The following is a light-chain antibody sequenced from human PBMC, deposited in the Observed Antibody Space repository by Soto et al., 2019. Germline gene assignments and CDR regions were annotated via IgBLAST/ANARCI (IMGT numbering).Light chain of an antibody. CDR1: SSNIGGNS. V-gene: IGLV1-51*01. CDR3: GSWDSSLSAYV. Sequence: QSVLAQPPSVSAAPGQKVTISCSGSSSNIGGNSVSWYQHLPGTAPKLLIYYDNKRPSGIPDRFSGSKSGTSATLGITGFQTGDEADYYCGSWDSSLSAYVFGTGTKVTVL. CDR2: YDN. J-gene: IGLJ1*01.